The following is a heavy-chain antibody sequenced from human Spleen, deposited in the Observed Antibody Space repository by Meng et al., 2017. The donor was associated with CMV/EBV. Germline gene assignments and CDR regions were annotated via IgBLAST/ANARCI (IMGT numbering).Heavy chain of an antibody. D-gene: IGHD1-1*01. Sequence: GESLKISCAASGFTFDDYDMTWVRRAPGKGLEWVSGINWSGDSSGYADSVKGRFIISRDNAQNSLYLQMNGLRAEDTAFYYCARDLGGTDGDTKFDFWGPGTLVTVSS. CDR3: ARDLGGTDGDTKFDF. CDR1: GFTFDDYD. CDR2: INWSGDSS. V-gene: IGHV3-20*04. J-gene: IGHJ4*02.